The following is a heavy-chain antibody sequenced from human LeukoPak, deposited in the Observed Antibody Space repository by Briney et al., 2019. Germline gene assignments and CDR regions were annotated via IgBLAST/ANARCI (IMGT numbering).Heavy chain of an antibody. V-gene: IGHV3-9*01. CDR3: AKDMASASWSGYSLPYYYYGMDV. CDR1: GFTLDDYA. Sequence: GRSLRLSCAASGFTLDDYAMHWVRRAPGKGLEWVSGISWNSGSIGYADSVKGRFTISRDNAKNSLYLQMNSLRAEDTALYYCAKDMASASWSGYSLPYYYYGMDVWGQGTTVTVSS. J-gene: IGHJ6*02. CDR2: ISWNSGSI. D-gene: IGHD3-3*01.